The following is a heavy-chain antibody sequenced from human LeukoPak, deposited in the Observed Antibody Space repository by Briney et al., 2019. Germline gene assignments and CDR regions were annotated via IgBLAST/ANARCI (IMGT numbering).Heavy chain of an antibody. D-gene: IGHD6-13*01. CDR2: IYTSGST. Sequence: PSETLSLTCTVSGGSISSGSYYWSWIRQPAGKGLEWIGRIYTSGSTNYNPSLKSRVTISVDTSKNQFSLKLSSVTAADTAVYYCARVEYEQQLNEPNWWFDPWGQGTLVTVSS. J-gene: IGHJ5*02. CDR1: GGSISSGSYY. V-gene: IGHV4-61*02. CDR3: ARVEYEQQLNEPNWWFDP.